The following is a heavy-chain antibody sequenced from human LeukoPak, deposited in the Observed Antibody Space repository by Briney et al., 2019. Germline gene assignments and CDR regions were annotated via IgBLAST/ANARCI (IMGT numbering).Heavy chain of an antibody. D-gene: IGHD6-19*01. J-gene: IGHJ4*02. Sequence: GSLRLSCAAPGFTFSSYAMSWVRQAPGKSLEWVSGIGGSGSRTYYADSVKGRFTISRDNSKNTLYLQMNSLRAEDTAIYYCAKKYGVTVYGSGLNYFDYWGQGTLVTVSS. CDR2: IGGSGSRT. V-gene: IGHV3-23*01. CDR1: GFTFSSYA. CDR3: AKKYGVTVYGSGLNYFDY.